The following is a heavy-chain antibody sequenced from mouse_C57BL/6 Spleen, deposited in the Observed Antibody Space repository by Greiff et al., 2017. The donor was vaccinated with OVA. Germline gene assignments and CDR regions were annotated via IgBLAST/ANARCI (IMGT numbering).Heavy chain of an antibody. Sequence: VQLKESGAELVRPGASVKLSCTASGFNIKDYYMHWVKQRPEQGLEWIGRIDPEDGDTEYAPKFQGQATMTADTSSHTAYLQLSSLTSEDTAVYYCTTGYDYEPWFAYWGQGTLFTVSA. J-gene: IGHJ3*01. CDR2: IDPEDGDT. CDR3: TTGYDYEPWFAY. D-gene: IGHD2-4*01. CDR1: GFNIKDYY. V-gene: IGHV14-1*01.